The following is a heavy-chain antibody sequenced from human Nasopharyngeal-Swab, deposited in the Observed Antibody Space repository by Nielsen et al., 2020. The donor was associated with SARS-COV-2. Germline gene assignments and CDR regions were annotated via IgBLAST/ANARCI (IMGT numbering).Heavy chain of an antibody. V-gene: IGHV3-48*03. Sequence: GESLKISCAASGFTFSSYEMNWVRQAPGKGMEWVSYISSSGSTIYYADSVKGRFTISRDNAKNSLYLQMNSLRAEDTAVYYCARDYGDYERMQYYYYYGMDVWGQWTTVTVSS. D-gene: IGHD4-17*01. CDR2: ISSSGSTI. CDR3: ARDYGDYERMQYYYYYGMDV. CDR1: GFTFSSYE. J-gene: IGHJ6*02.